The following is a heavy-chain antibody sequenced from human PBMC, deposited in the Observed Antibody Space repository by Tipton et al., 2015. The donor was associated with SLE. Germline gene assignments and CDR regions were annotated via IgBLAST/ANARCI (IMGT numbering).Heavy chain of an antibody. D-gene: IGHD2-15*01. CDR3: ARVNLKYCSGGSCYYYYYMDV. V-gene: IGHV4-34*01. Sequence: TLSLTCAVYGGSFSTYYWSWIRQPPGKGLEWIGEINHSGSTNYNPSLKSRVTISVDTSKNQFSLKLSSVTAADTAVYYCARVNLKYCSGGSCYYYYYMDVWGKGTTVTVSS. CDR1: GGSFSTYY. CDR2: INHSGST. J-gene: IGHJ6*03.